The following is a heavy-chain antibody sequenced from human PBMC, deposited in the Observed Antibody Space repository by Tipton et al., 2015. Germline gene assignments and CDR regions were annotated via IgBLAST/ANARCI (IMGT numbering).Heavy chain of an antibody. V-gene: IGHV4-59*12. CDR2: ISYSGTT. CDR3: ARIRGRYVMDY. D-gene: IGHD3-16*01. J-gene: IGHJ4*02. CDR1: GDSLSGYY. Sequence: GLVKPSETLSLTCTVSGDSLSGYYWSWIRQPPGKGLEWIGYISYSGTTNFNPSLKSRVTISVDTSKNQFFLNLSSVTAADTAVYYCARIRGRYVMDYWGQGTPVTVSS.